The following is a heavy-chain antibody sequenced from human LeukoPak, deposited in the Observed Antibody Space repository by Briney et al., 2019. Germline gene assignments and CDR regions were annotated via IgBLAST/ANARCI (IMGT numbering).Heavy chain of an antibody. D-gene: IGHD2-2*01. CDR1: GFTFSTYV. J-gene: IGHJ4*02. CDR2: ISGSSDST. Sequence: GRSLRLSCSASGFTFSTYVMTWVRQAPGKGLEWVSAISGSSDSTYYADSVKGRFTVSRDNSKNTLYLQMNSLRAEDTAVYYCARGPVVPVATYFFDYWGQGTLVTVSS. CDR3: ARGPVVPVATYFFDY. V-gene: IGHV3-23*01.